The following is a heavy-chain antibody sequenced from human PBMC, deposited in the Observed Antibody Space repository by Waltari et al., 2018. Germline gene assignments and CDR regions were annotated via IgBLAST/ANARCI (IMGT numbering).Heavy chain of an antibody. V-gene: IGHV1-18*01. CDR2: SSAYNGNT. J-gene: IGHJ4*02. CDR3: ARLGDSSGWDYYFDY. D-gene: IGHD6-19*01. CDR1: GYTFTSYG. Sequence: QVQLVQSGAEVKKPGASVKVSCKASGYTFTSYGISWVRQAPGQGLEGMGWSSAYNGNTNYAQKLQCRVTMPTDTSTSTAYMELRSLRSDDTAVYYCARLGDSSGWDYYFDYWGQGTLVTVSS.